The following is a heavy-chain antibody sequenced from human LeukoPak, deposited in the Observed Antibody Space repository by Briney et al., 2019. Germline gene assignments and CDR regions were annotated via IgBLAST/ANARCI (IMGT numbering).Heavy chain of an antibody. CDR2: IYYSGST. CDR1: GGSISSSSYY. Sequence: KASETLSLTCTVSGGSISSSSYYWGWIRQPPGKGLEWIGSIYYSGSTYYNPSLKSRVTISVDTSKNQFSLKLSSVTAADTAVYYCARAESSWYVFDYWGQGTLVTVSS. V-gene: IGHV4-39*07. J-gene: IGHJ4*02. CDR3: ARAESSWYVFDY. D-gene: IGHD6-13*01.